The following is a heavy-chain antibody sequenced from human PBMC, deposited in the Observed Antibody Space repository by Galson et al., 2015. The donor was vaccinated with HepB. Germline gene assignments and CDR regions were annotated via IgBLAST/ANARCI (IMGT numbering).Heavy chain of an antibody. CDR1: GFTFSTYW. V-gene: IGHV3-7*03. CDR2: IKQDGSEK. D-gene: IGHD6-19*01. Sequence: SLRLSCAGSGFTFSTYWISWVRQAPGKGLEWVAMIKQDGSEKHYVDSVKGRFTISRDNAKNSLYLQMNSLRPEDTAVYYCAGSTGWLPQYGGRGTLLTVS. CDR3: AGSTGWLPQY. J-gene: IGHJ4*02.